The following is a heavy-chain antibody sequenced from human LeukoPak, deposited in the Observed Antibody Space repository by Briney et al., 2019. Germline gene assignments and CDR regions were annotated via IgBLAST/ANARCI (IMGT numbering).Heavy chain of an antibody. CDR3: AKDRGVVVTVHYGMDV. CDR2: IRYDGSNK. CDR1: GFTFSSYG. Sequence: GGSLRLSCAASGFTFSSYGMHWVRQAPGKGLEWVAFIRYDGSNKYYADSVKGRFTISRDNSKSTLYLQMNSLRAEDTAVYYCAKDRGVVVTVHYGMDVWGQGTTVTVSS. V-gene: IGHV3-30*02. D-gene: IGHD2-21*02. J-gene: IGHJ6*02.